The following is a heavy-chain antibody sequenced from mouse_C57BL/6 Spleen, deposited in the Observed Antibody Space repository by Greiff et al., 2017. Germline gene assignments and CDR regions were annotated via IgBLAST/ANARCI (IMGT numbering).Heavy chain of an antibody. J-gene: IGHJ3*01. CDR1: GYSITSGYY. CDR2: ISYDGSN. D-gene: IGHD1-1*01. V-gene: IGHV3-6*01. CDR3: AGRIYYGSSPAWFAY. Sequence: ESGPGLVKPSQSLSLTCSVTGYSITSGYYWNWIRQFPGNKLEWMGYISYDGSNNYNPSLKNRISITRDTSKNQFFLKLNSVTTEDTATYYCAGRIYYGSSPAWFAYWGQGTLVTVSA.